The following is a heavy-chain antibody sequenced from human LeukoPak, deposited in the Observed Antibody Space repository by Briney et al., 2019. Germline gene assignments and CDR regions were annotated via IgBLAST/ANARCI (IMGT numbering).Heavy chain of an antibody. CDR2: INPNSGGT. D-gene: IGHD2-2*01. Sequence: ASVKVSCKASGYTFTGYYMHWVRQAPGQGLEWMGWINPNSGGTNYAQKFQGRVTMTRDTSISTAYMELSRLRSDDTAVYYCARSIVVVPAAHLDYWGQGTLVTVSS. J-gene: IGHJ4*02. V-gene: IGHV1-2*02. CDR1: GYTFTGYY. CDR3: ARSIVVVPAAHLDY.